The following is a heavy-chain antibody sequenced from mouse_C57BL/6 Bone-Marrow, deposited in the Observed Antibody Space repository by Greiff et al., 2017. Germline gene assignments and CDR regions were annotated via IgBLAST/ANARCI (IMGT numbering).Heavy chain of an antibody. Sequence: EVKVEESGAELVRPGASVKLSCTASGFNIKDDYMHWVKQRPEQGLEWIGWIDPENGDTEYASKFQGKATITADTSSNTAYLQLSSLTSEDTAVYYCTTWGYYAMDYWGQGTSVTVSS. CDR1: GFNIKDDY. V-gene: IGHV14-4*01. J-gene: IGHJ4*01. CDR2: IDPENGDT. CDR3: TTWGYYAMDY.